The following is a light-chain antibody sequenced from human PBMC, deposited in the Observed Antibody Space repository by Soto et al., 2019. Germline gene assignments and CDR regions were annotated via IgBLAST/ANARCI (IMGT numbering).Light chain of an antibody. J-gene: IGKJ1*01. Sequence: DIQRTQYPSTLSASVGDTVTITCRASQSISSWLAWYQQKPGKAPKLLIYRASTLQSGVPSRFSASGSGTEFILTISSLQPDDFATYYCQLYNTYSGTFGQGTKVDIK. CDR3: QLYNTYSGT. V-gene: IGKV1-5*03. CDR2: RAS. CDR1: QSISSW.